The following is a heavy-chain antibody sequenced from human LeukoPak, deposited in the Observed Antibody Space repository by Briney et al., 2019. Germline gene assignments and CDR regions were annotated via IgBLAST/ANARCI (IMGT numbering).Heavy chain of an antibody. J-gene: IGHJ4*02. CDR2: VSSSGNT. D-gene: IGHD3-9*01. CDR3: ARGVRGDFGWLSSHHFDR. Sequence: SETLSLTCSVSGASIISTTYYWSWIRQSPGEGLEWIGSVSSSGNTDYSPSLAGRVTISVDTSKGHFSLRLNSVIAADAAVYFCARGVRGDFGWLSSHHFDRWGQGTVVTVSS. V-gene: IGHV4-39*07. CDR1: GASIISTTYY.